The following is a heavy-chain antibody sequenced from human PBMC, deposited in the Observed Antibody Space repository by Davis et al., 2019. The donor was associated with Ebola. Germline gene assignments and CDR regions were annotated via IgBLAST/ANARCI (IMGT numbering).Heavy chain of an antibody. CDR2: ISAYDGNT. J-gene: IGHJ6*02. Sequence: AVNVSCKASGYTFNGYGSSWLGQAPGQDLGWMGGISAYDGNTNYAQKLQGRVTMTTETSPSTAYMELRSLRSDDTAVYYFARDSSAFWELLFYGMDVWGQGTTVTVSS. CDR3: ARDSSAFWELLFYGMDV. CDR1: GYTFNGYG. V-gene: IGHV1-18*01. D-gene: IGHD3-10*01.